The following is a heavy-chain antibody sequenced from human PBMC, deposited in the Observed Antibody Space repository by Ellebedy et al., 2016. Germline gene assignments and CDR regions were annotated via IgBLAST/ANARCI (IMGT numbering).Heavy chain of an antibody. V-gene: IGHV3-30-3*01. J-gene: IGHJ6*03. D-gene: IGHD6-19*01. CDR1: GFTFSSYA. CDR2: ISYDGSNK. CDR3: AKDPLIAVAGGYYYYMDV. Sequence: GGSLRLXXAASGFTFSSYAMHWVRQAPGKGLEWVAVISYDGSNKYYADSVKGRFTISRDNSKNTLYLQMNSLRAEDTAVYYCAKDPLIAVAGGYYYYMDVWGKGTTVTVSS.